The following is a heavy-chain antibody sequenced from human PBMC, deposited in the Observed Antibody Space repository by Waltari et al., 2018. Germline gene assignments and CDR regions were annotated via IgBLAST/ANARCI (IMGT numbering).Heavy chain of an antibody. CDR3: TRDLEWLLFDC. Sequence: EVQLVESGGGLVKPGGSLRLSCAASGFSFSTYVMHWVRHVPGKGLAWVSRISNDGSITTYADSVKGRFTISRDNAKNTLYLQMNSLRAEDSAIYYCTRDLEWLLFDCWGQGTLVTVSS. V-gene: IGHV3-74*03. CDR2: ISNDGSIT. D-gene: IGHD3-3*01. CDR1: GFSFSTYV. J-gene: IGHJ4*02.